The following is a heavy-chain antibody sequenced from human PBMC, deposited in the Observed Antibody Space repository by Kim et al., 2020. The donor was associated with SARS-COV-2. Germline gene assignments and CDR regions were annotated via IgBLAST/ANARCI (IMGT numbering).Heavy chain of an antibody. CDR1: GFTFSSYA. CDR3: ARGRIAARSLIDY. V-gene: IGHV3-30-3*01. Sequence: GGSLRLSCAASGFTFSSYAMHWVRQAPGKGLEWVAVISYDGSNKYYADSVKGRFTISRDNSKNTLYLQMNSLRAEDTAVYYCARGRIAARSLIDYWGQGT. D-gene: IGHD6-6*01. J-gene: IGHJ4*02. CDR2: ISYDGSNK.